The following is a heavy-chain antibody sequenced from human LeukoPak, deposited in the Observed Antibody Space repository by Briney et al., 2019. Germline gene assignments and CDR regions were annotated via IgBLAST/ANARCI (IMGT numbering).Heavy chain of an antibody. Sequence: GRSLRLSCAASGFTFDDYAMHWVRQTPGKGLEWVSGISWNGGVIGYADSVKGRFTISRDSAKSSLYLQMNSLGAEDTALYYCAKDASSGFARSLVFDFWGQGTLVTVSS. D-gene: IGHD3-10*01. CDR2: ISWNGGVI. CDR3: AKDASSGFARSLVFDF. J-gene: IGHJ4*02. V-gene: IGHV3-9*01. CDR1: GFTFDDYA.